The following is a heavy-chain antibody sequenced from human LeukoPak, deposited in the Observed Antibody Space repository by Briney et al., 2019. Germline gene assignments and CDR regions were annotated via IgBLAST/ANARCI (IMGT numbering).Heavy chain of an antibody. CDR2: IIPIFGTA. CDR1: GGTFSSYA. Sequence: GASVKLSCKASGGTFSSYAISWVRQAPGQGLEWMGGIIPIFGTANYAQKFQGRVTITTDESTSTAYMELSSLRSEDTAVYYCARGRGQWLPPGYMDVWGKGTTVTVSS. D-gene: IGHD5-12*01. CDR3: ARGRGQWLPPGYMDV. J-gene: IGHJ6*03. V-gene: IGHV1-69*05.